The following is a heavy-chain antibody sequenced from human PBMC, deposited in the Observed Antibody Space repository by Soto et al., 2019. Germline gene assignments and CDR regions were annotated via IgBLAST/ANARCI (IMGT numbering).Heavy chain of an antibody. CDR1: GYTFTKYG. V-gene: IGHV1-18*04. CDR3: SRARYCTSPSCYNHYYYGMDI. Sequence: QEQLVQCGGEVKKPGGSVRVSCKASGYTFTKYGITWVRQAPGQGLEWMGWIGVYNGKTNYARKLQGRVIMTADTSPSTAYMEPRSLRSDDTAVYYCSRARYCTSPSCYNHYYYGMDIWGQGTTVSVSS. D-gene: IGHD2-2*02. CDR2: IGVYNGKT. J-gene: IGHJ6*02.